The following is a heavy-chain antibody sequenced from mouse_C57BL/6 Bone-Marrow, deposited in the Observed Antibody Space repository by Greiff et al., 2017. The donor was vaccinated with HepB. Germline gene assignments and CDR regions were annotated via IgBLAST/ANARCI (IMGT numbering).Heavy chain of an antibody. V-gene: IGHV1-81*01. CDR1: GYTFTSYG. D-gene: IGHD1-3*01. CDR3: ARGRLKVYFDY. Sequence: QVQLKQSGAELARPGASVKLSCKASGYTFTSYGISWVKQRTGQGLEWIGEIYPRSGNTYYNEKFKGKATLTADKSSSTAYMELRSLTSEDSAVYFCARGRLKVYFDYWGQGTTLTVSS. J-gene: IGHJ2*01. CDR2: IYPRSGNT.